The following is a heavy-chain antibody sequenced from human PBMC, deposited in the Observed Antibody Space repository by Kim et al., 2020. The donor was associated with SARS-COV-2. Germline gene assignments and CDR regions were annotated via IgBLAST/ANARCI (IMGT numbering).Heavy chain of an antibody. D-gene: IGHD6-13*01. CDR3: ARAGYSSSWKLGIFPGYYYDMDV. CDR1: GFTFSDYY. Sequence: GGSLRLSCAASGFTFSDYYMSWIRQAPGKGLEWVSYISSSSSYTNYADSVKGRFTISRDNAKNSLYLQMNSLRAEDTAVYYCARAGYSSSWKLGIFPGYYYDMDVWGQGTTVTVSS. CDR2: ISSSSSYT. V-gene: IGHV3-11*06. J-gene: IGHJ6*02.